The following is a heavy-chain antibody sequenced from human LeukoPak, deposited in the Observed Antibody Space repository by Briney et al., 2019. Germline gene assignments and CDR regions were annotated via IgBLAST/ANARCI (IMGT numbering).Heavy chain of an antibody. D-gene: IGHD6-13*01. CDR3: ARGGIAAAGTKPYYFDY. CDR2: IYYSGST. CDR1: GGSISSSSYY. Sequence: SETLSLTCSVSGGSISSSSYYWGWIRQPPGKGLEWIGCIYYSGSTYYNPSLKSRVTISVDTSKNQFSLKLSSVTAADTAVYYCARGGIAAAGTKPYYFDYWGQGTLVTVSS. V-gene: IGHV4-39*01. J-gene: IGHJ4*02.